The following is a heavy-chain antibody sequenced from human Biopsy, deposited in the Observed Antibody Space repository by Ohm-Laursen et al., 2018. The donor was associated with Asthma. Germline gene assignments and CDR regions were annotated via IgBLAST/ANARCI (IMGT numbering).Heavy chain of an antibody. D-gene: IGHD5-24*01. CDR3: ARDMNRDGWYFDY. CDR2: ISYDGSNK. Sequence: SLRLSCSASGFTFSSFSMIWVRQAPGKGLEWVAVISYDGSNKYYADSVKGRFTISRDNSKNTLYLQMNSLRGDDTAVYYCARDMNRDGWYFDYWGQGTLVTVSS. V-gene: IGHV3-30*03. J-gene: IGHJ4*02. CDR1: GFTFSSFS.